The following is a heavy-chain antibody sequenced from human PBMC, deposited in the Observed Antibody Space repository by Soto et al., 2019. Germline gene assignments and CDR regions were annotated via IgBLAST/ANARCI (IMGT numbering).Heavy chain of an antibody. Sequence: ASGKVSCKASGYTFTSYFITWVRQAPGQGLEWMGWISAYNGNTNYAQMLQGRVTMTTDTSTATAYMELRSLRSDDTAVYYCARQNYYSGMDVWGQGTTVTVSS. CDR3: ARQNYYSGMDV. J-gene: IGHJ6*02. CDR2: ISAYNGNT. CDR1: GYTFTSYF. V-gene: IGHV1-18*01.